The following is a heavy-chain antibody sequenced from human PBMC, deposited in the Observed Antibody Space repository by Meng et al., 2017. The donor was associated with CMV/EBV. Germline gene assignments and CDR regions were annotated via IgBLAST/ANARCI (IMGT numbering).Heavy chain of an antibody. CDR1: GFIFSSYA. J-gene: IGHJ3*02. CDR3: ARDWVQLERLGAFDI. CDR2: ISYDGSSK. Sequence: SLSLTCAASGFIFSSYAMHWVRQAPGKGLEWVAVISYDGSSKYYADSVKGRFTISRDNSKNTLYLQMNSLRAEDTAVYYCARDWVQLERLGAFDIWGQGTMVTVSS. D-gene: IGHD1-1*01. V-gene: IGHV3-30-3*01.